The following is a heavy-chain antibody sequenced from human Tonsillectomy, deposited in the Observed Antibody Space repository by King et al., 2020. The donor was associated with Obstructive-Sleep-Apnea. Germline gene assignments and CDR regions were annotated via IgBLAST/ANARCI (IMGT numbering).Heavy chain of an antibody. CDR2: INSHSGGT. CDR1: GYTFTAYY. V-gene: IGHV1-2*02. CDR3: VREVAKYVYVCVY. Sequence: QLVQSGAEVKKPGASVKVSCKTSGYTFTAYYMYWVRQAPGQGLEWMGWINSHSGGTNYAQKFQGRVTMTRDTSTSTAYLELSRLRSDDTAVYYCVREVAKYVYVCVYWGQGSLVTVSS. D-gene: IGHD3-16*01. J-gene: IGHJ4*02.